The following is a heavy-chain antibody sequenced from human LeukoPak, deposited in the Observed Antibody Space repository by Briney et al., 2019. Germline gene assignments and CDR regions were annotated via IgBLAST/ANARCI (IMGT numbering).Heavy chain of an antibody. Sequence: SVKVSCKASGGTFSSYAISWVRQAPGQGLEWMGGIIPIFGTANYAQKFQGRVTITTDESTSTAYMELSSLRSEDTAVYYCARGHLVQRRYYDFWSGYPPRDYYYMDVWGKGTTVTVSS. V-gene: IGHV1-69*05. CDR3: ARGHLVQRRYYDFWSGYPPRDYYYMDV. D-gene: IGHD3-3*01. J-gene: IGHJ6*03. CDR2: IIPIFGTA. CDR1: GGTFSSYA.